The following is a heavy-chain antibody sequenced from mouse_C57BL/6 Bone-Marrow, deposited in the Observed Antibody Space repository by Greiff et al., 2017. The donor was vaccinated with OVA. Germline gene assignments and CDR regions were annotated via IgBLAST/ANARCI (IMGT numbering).Heavy chain of an antibody. CDR2: IDPTNDNT. V-gene: IGHV1-4*01. CDR1: GYTFTSYT. Sequence: QVQLQQSGAELARPGASVKLSCKASGYTFTSYTIHWVKQRPGQGLEWIGNIDPTNDNTNYNQKFKGKATLTADKSSSTAYMQLSSLTSEDSAVYCCTRGYYLDVWGKGTTLTVSS. CDR3: TRGYYLDV. J-gene: IGHJ2*01.